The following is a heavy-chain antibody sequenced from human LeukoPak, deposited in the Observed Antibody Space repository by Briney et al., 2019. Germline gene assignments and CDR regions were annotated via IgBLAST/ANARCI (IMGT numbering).Heavy chain of an antibody. Sequence: GGSLRLSCAASGFTFSGYWMHWVRQAPGKGLVWVSRINTDGSSTSYADSVKGRFTISRDNAKNTLYLQMNSLRAEDTAVYYCALVVMGAFDIWGQGTMVTVSS. D-gene: IGHD3-22*01. CDR3: ALVVMGAFDI. CDR1: GFTFSGYW. V-gene: IGHV3-74*01. CDR2: INTDGSST. J-gene: IGHJ3*02.